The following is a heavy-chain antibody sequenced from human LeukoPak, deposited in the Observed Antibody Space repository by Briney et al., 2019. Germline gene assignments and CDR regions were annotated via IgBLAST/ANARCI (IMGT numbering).Heavy chain of an antibody. J-gene: IGHJ3*02. D-gene: IGHD3-3*01. V-gene: IGHV3-48*01. Sequence: GGSLRLSCAASGFTFSSYSMNWVRQAPGKGLEWVSYISSSSSTIYYADSVKGRFTISRDNAKNSLYLQMNSLRAEDTAVYYCARDYDFWSGYQEDAFDIWGQGTMVTVSS. CDR1: GFTFSSYS. CDR3: ARDYDFWSGYQEDAFDI. CDR2: ISSSSSTI.